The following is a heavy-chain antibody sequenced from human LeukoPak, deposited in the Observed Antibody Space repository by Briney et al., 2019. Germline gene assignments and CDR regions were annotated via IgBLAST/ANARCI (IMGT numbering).Heavy chain of an antibody. Sequence: ASVKVSCKASGYTFTSYDINWVRQAPGQGLEWMGWMNPNSGNTGYAQKFQGRVTMTRNTSISTAYMELSSLRSEDTAVYYCARSYYDSSGYFFAAYWGQGTLVTVSS. J-gene: IGHJ4*02. CDR2: MNPNSGNT. D-gene: IGHD3-22*01. CDR1: GYTFTSYD. V-gene: IGHV1-8*01. CDR3: ARSYYDSSGYFFAAY.